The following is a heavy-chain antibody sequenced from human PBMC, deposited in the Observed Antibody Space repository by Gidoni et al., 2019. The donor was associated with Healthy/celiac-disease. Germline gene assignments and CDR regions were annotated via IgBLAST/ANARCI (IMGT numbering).Heavy chain of an antibody. Sequence: QLQLQESGPGLVKPSETLSLTCTVSGGSISSSSYYWGWIRQPPGKGLAWIGRIYYSGSTYYNPSLKSRVTISVDTSKNQFSLKLSSVTAADTAVYYCASTKYSGSYYPLLFFGYWGQGTLVTVSS. CDR1: GGSISSSSYY. CDR2: IYYSGST. D-gene: IGHD1-26*01. J-gene: IGHJ4*02. CDR3: ASTKYSGSYYPLLFFGY. V-gene: IGHV4-39*01.